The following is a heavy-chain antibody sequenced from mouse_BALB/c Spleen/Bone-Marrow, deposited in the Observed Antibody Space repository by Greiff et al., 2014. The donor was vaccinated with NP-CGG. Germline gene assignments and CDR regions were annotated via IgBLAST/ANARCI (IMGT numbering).Heavy chain of an antibody. CDR2: ISDGGSYT. D-gene: IGHD1-2*01. CDR1: GFTFSDYY. J-gene: IGHJ1*01. V-gene: IGHV5-4*02. CDR3: ARVVTTATLYWYFDV. Sequence: VQGVESGGGLVKPGGSLKLSCAASGFTFSDYYMYWVRQTPEKRLEWVATISDGGSYTYYPDSVKGRFTISRDNAKNNLYLQMSSLKSEDTAMYYCARVVTTATLYWYFDVWGAGTTVTVSS.